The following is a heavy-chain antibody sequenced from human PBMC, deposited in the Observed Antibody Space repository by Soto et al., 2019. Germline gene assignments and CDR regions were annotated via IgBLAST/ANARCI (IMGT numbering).Heavy chain of an antibody. V-gene: IGHV4-34*01. CDR2: INHSGST. D-gene: IGHD4-17*01. J-gene: IGHJ6*02. CDR1: GGSFSGYY. CDR3: ASFIRWHYYYGMDV. Sequence: ETLSLTCAVYGGSFSGYYWSWIRQPPGKGLEWIGEINHSGSTNYNPSLKSRVTISVDTSKNQFSLKLSSVTAADTAVYYCASFIRWHYYYGMDVWGQGTTVTVSS.